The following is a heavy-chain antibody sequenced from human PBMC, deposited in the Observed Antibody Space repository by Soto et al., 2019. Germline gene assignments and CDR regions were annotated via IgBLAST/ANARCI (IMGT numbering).Heavy chain of an antibody. CDR3: AREWELPNYYGMDV. Sequence: EVQLLEPGGGLIQPGGSLRLSFAASGFTAIGNYMSWARQAPGKGLEGVSVIYSGGSTYYADSVKGRFPISRDNSKNTVHLQMNSLRAEDTAVYYCAREWELPNYYGMDVWGQGTTVTVSS. J-gene: IGHJ6*02. CDR2: IYSGGST. V-gene: IGHV3-53*01. CDR1: GFTAIGNY. D-gene: IGHD1-26*01.